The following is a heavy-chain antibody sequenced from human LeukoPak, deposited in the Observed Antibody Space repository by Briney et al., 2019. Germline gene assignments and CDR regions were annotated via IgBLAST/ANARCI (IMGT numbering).Heavy chain of an antibody. Sequence: GGSLRLSCAASGFTFSSYWMHWVRQAPGKGLVWVSRISSDGSSTSYADSVKGRFTISRDNAKNTLYLQMNSLRAEDTAVYYCARDPNSSSWYYGMDVWGQGTTVNVSS. CDR2: ISSDGSST. J-gene: IGHJ6*02. D-gene: IGHD6-13*01. V-gene: IGHV3-74*01. CDR3: ARDPNSSSWYYGMDV. CDR1: GFTFSSYW.